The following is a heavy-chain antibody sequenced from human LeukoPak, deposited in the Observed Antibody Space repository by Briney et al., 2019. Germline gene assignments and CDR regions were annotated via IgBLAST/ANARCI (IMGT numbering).Heavy chain of an antibody. CDR2: INHSGST. V-gene: IGHV4-34*01. Sequence: SETLSLTCAVYGGSFSGYYWSWIRQPPGKGLEWIGEINHSGSTNYNPSLKSRVTISVDTSKNQFSLKLSSVTAADTAVYYCARGYCSGGSCYPEDWFDPWGQGTLVTVSS. D-gene: IGHD2-15*01. CDR1: GGSFSGYY. J-gene: IGHJ5*02. CDR3: ARGYCSGGSCYPEDWFDP.